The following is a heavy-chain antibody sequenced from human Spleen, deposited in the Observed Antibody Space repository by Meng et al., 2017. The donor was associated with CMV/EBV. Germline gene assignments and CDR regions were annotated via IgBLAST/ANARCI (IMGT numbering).Heavy chain of an antibody. CDR1: GYSFSNYA. J-gene: IGHJ4*02. V-gene: IGHV1-18*01. CDR2: ISAHNGNT. Sequence: ASVKVSCKASGYSFSNYAISWVRQAPGQGLEWMGWISAHNGNTNYAEKVQGRVTMTTDTSTSTAYMELRGLRSDDTAVYYCARDAGTIAVSGIGDYWGQGTLVTVSS. D-gene: IGHD6-19*01. CDR3: ARDAGTIAVSGIGDY.